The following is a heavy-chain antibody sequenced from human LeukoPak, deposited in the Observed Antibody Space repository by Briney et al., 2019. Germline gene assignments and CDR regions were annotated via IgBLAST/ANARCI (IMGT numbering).Heavy chain of an antibody. V-gene: IGHV1-24*01. CDR3: ATDSRVPAAITKYYYYGMDV. D-gene: IGHD2-2*01. J-gene: IGHJ6*02. CDR1: GYTLTELS. CDR2: FDPEDGET. Sequence: ASVKVSCKVSGYTLTELSMHWVRQALGKGLEWMGGFDPEDGETIYAQKFQGRVTMTEDTSTDTAYMELSSLRSEDTAVYYCATDSRVPAAITKYYYYGMDVWGQGTTVTVSS.